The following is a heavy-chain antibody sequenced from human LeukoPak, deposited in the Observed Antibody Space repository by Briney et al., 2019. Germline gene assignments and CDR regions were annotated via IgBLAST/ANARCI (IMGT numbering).Heavy chain of an antibody. J-gene: IGHJ5*02. D-gene: IGHD1-1*01. Sequence: SETLSLTCTVSGGSISDSSYYWGWIRQPPGKGLEWIASINYSGRTFYNPSLKSRVSISVDTSKNQFSVNLYSMTAADTAVYYCARRGSGRNWFDPWGQGTLVTVSP. CDR3: ARRGSGRNWFDP. V-gene: IGHV4-39*01. CDR2: INYSGRT. CDR1: GGSISDSSYY.